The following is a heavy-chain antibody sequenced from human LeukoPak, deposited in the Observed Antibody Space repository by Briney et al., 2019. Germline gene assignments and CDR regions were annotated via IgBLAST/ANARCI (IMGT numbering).Heavy chain of an antibody. CDR3: ARDDCSGGSCYPDY. Sequence: GRSLRLSCAASGFTFSSYGMHWVRQAPGKGLEWVAVIWYDGSNKYYADSVKGRFTISGDNSKNTLYLQMNSLRAEDTAVYYCARDDCSGGSCYPDYWGQGTLVTVSS. D-gene: IGHD2-15*01. V-gene: IGHV3-33*01. CDR1: GFTFSSYG. CDR2: IWYDGSNK. J-gene: IGHJ4*02.